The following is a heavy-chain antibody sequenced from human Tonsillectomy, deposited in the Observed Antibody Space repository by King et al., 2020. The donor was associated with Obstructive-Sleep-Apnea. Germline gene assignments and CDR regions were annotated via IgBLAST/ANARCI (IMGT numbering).Heavy chain of an antibody. J-gene: IGHJ3*02. V-gene: IGHV3-30-3*01. D-gene: IGHD1-7*01. CDR3: AREELGDDAFDI. CDR1: GFTFSSYA. Sequence: VQLVESGGGVVQPGRSLRLSCAASGFTFSSYAMHWVRQAPGKGLEWVAVILYDGSNKYYADSVKGRFTISSDNSKNTLYLQMNSLRAEDTAVYYCAREELGDDAFDIWGQGTMVTVSS. CDR2: ILYDGSNK.